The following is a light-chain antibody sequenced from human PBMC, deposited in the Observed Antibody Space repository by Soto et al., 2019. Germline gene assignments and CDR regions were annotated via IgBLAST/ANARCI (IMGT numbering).Light chain of an antibody. J-gene: IGKJ5*01. CDR2: DAS. CDR1: QTISRW. CDR3: HSRA. V-gene: IGKV1-5*01. Sequence: DMQLAQAPSTLSASVGDEVTITCRASQTISRWLAWYQQKPGRAPKLLIYDASTLESGVPSRFSGSGSETEFALTISRLQPDDFATYLCHSRAFGQGTRLEIK.